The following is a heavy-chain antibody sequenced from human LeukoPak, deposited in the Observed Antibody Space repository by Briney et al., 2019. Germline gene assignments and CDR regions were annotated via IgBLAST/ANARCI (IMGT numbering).Heavy chain of an antibody. CDR2: INHSGST. Sequence: PSETLSLTCAVYGGSFSGYYWSWIRQPPGKGLEWIGEINHSGSTNYNPSLKSRVTISVDTSKNQFSLKLSSVTAADTAVYYCARVETTVGYGSILGGSNYFDYWGQGTLVTVSS. CDR1: GGSFSGYY. CDR3: ARVETTVGYGSILGGSNYFDY. V-gene: IGHV4-34*01. J-gene: IGHJ4*02. D-gene: IGHD4-23*01.